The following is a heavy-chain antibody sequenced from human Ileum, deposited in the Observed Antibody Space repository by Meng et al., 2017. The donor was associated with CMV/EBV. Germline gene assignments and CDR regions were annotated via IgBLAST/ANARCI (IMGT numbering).Heavy chain of an antibody. V-gene: IGHV3-15*01. CDR1: GFTFSNAW. CDR2: IKSKTDGGTT. CDR3: TTYKAYDILTGYTPGY. J-gene: IGHJ4*02. D-gene: IGHD3-9*01. Sequence: GGPLRLSCAASGFTFSNAWMSWVRQAPGKGLEWVGRIKSKTDGGTTDYAAPVKGRFTISRDDSKNTLYLQINSLKTEDTALYYCTTYKAYDILTGYTPGYWGQGTLVTVSS.